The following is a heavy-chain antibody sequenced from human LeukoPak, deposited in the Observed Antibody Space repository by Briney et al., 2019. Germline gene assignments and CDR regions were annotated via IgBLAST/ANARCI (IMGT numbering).Heavy chain of an antibody. CDR1: GFTFSSYA. D-gene: IGHD2-21*02. V-gene: IGHV3-53*01. CDR3: ARRKGDPGDY. J-gene: IGHJ4*02. Sequence: GGSLRLSCAASGFTFSSYAMHWVRQAPGKGLEWVSFIYSDNTHYSDSVKGRFTISKDNSKNTLYLQMNSLRAEDTAVYYCARRKGDPGDYWGQGTLVTVSS. CDR2: IYSDNT.